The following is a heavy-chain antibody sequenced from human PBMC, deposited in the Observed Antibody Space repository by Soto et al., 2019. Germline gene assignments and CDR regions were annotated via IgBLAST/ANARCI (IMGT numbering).Heavy chain of an antibody. CDR3: ARHGPLAYCSGGSCYDYYFDY. D-gene: IGHD2-15*01. V-gene: IGHV4-39*01. CDR2: IYYSGST. Sequence: QLQLQESGPGLVKPSETLSLTCTVSGGSISSSSYYWGWIRQPPGKGLEWIGSIYYSGSTYYNPSLKSRVTISVDTSKNQFSLKLSSVTAADTAVYYCARHGPLAYCSGGSCYDYYFDYWGQGTLVTVSS. J-gene: IGHJ4*02. CDR1: GGSISSSSYY.